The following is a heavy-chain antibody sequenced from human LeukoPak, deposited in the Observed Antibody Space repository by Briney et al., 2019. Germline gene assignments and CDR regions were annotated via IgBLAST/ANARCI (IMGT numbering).Heavy chain of an antibody. J-gene: IGHJ6*02. CDR3: ARDPIPNDYSGTYYYYYGMDV. V-gene: IGHV4-34*01. CDR1: GGSLSGYY. CDR2: INHSGST. Sequence: SETLSLTCAVYGGSLSGYYWSWIRQPPGKGLEWIEEINHSGSTNYNPSLKSRVTISVDTSKNQFSLKLSSVTAADTAVYYCARDPIPNDYSGTYYYYYGMDVWGQGTTVTVSS. D-gene: IGHD4-11*01.